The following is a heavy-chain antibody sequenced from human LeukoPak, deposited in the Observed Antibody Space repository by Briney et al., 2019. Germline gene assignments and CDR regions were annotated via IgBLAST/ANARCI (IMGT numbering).Heavy chain of an antibody. CDR1: GFTFSSYG. CDR3: AHMHSSGWYLAPPDY. D-gene: IGHD6-19*01. CDR2: IRYDGSNK. J-gene: IGHJ4*02. V-gene: IGHV3-30*02. Sequence: PGGSLRLSCAASGFTFSSYGMHWIRQAPGKGLEWGAFIRYDGSNKYYADSVKGRFTISRDNSKNTLYLQMNSLRAEDTAVYYCAHMHSSGWYLAPPDYWGQGTLVTVSS.